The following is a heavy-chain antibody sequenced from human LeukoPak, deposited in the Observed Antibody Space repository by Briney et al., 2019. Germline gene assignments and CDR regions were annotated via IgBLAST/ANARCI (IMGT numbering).Heavy chain of an antibody. CDR2: IYYYGST. D-gene: IGHD1-1*01. Sequence: SETLSLTCTVSGGSISSSSYYWGWIRQSPGKGLEWIGTIYYYGSTNYNPSLKSRVTLSVDTSKNQFSLNPSSVTAADTAVFYCARLSTWNDGVDAFDIWGQGTMVTVSS. CDR1: GGSISSSSYY. CDR3: ARLSTWNDGVDAFDI. V-gene: IGHV4-39*07. J-gene: IGHJ3*02.